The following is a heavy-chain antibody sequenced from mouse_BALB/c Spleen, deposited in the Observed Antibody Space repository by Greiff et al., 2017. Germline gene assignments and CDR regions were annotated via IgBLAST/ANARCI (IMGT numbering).Heavy chain of an antibody. D-gene: IGHD2-3*01. J-gene: IGHJ3*01. CDR2: ISSGGST. V-gene: IGHV5-6-5*01. CDR1: GFTFSSYA. Sequence: EVKLVESGGGLVKPGGSLKLSCAASGFTFSSYAMSWVRQTPEKRLEWVASISSGGSTYYPDSVKGRFTISRDNARNILYLQMSSLRSEDTAMYYCAGDGYYEAWFAYWGQGTLVTVSA. CDR3: AGDGYYEAWFAY.